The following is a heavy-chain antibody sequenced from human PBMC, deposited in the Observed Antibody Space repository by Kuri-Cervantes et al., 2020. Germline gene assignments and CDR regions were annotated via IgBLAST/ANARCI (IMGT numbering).Heavy chain of an antibody. J-gene: IGHJ4*02. Sequence: SETLSLTCSVSGGSVISNYWSWIRRPAGKGLEWIGRIYPSGSTNYNPSLKSRVTISVDTSKNQLSLKLSSVTAADTAVHYCARDRQWFGEYDYWGQGTLVTVSS. CDR3: ARDRQWFGEYDY. V-gene: IGHV4-4*07. D-gene: IGHD3-10*01. CDR1: GGSVISNY. CDR2: IYPSGST.